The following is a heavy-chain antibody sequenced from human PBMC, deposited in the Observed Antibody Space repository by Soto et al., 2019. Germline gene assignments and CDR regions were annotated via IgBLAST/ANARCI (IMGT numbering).Heavy chain of an antibody. V-gene: IGHV4-39*01. CDR3: ARHAMLWVQAAIGL. Sequence: PSETLSLTCTVSGGSISTSSYYWGWIRQPPGKGLEWIGSIFYIGTTYYNPSLKSRVTISVQTSKNQFSLKLSSVTVAYTAVYYCARHAMLWVQAAIGLCGQGDLVTVSS. CDR2: IFYIGTT. J-gene: IGHJ4*02. D-gene: IGHD2-2*01. CDR1: GGSISTSSYY.